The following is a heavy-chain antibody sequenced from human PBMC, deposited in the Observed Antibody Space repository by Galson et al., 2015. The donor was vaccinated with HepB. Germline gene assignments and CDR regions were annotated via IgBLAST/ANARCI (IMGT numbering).Heavy chain of an antibody. CDR1: GYTFTGYY. CDR3: AREAPGGEHDSSGYFDFTMPFDL. D-gene: IGHD3-22*01. J-gene: IGHJ2*01. V-gene: IGHV1-2*04. Sequence: SVKVSCKASGYTFTGYYMHWVRQAPGQGLEWMGWINPNSGGTNYAQKFQGWVTMTRDTSISTAYMELSRLRSDDTAVYYCAREAPGGEHDSSGYFDFTMPFDLWGRGTLVTVSS. CDR2: INPNSGGT.